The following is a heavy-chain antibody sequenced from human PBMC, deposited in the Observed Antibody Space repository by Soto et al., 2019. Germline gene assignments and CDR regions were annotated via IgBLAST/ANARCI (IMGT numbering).Heavy chain of an antibody. CDR3: ARELDRGYCSGGSCSEYYYYYYYGMDV. CDR1: GFTFSDYT. V-gene: IGHV3-48*04. Sequence: GGSLRLSCAASGFTFSDYTMNWVRQAPRKGLERVSFISSSTSTVYYADSVKGRFTISRDNAKNSLYLQMNSLRAEDTAVYYCARELDRGYCSGGSCSEYYYYYYYGMDVWGQGTTVTVSS. CDR2: ISSSTSTV. D-gene: IGHD2-15*01. J-gene: IGHJ6*02.